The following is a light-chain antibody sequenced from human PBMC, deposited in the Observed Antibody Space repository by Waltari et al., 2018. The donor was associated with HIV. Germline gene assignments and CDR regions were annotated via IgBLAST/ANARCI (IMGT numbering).Light chain of an antibody. CDR1: NIGSKP. CDR2: LGS. J-gene: IGLJ2*01. Sequence: SYVLTQPPSVSVAPGVTAKITCSGDNIGSKPVHWYQQRPGQAPLLVIFLGSDRPSGSAERGSGSESGNTATLTITRVEAGDEAEYHCQIWDSASDHVIFGGGTKLTVL. V-gene: IGLV3-21*04. CDR3: QIWDSASDHVI.